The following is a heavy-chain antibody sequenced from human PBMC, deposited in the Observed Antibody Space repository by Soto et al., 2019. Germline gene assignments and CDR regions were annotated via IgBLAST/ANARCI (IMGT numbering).Heavy chain of an antibody. CDR1: GGTFSSYA. CDR3: ARLIAAAGIPKNYGMDV. V-gene: IGHV1-69*13. J-gene: IGHJ6*02. D-gene: IGHD6-13*01. Sequence: SVKVSCKASGGTFSSYAISWVRQAPGQGLEWVGGIIPIFGTANYAQKFQGRVTITADESTSTAYMELSSLRSEDTAVYYCARLIAAAGIPKNYGMDVWGQGTTVTVSS. CDR2: IIPIFGTA.